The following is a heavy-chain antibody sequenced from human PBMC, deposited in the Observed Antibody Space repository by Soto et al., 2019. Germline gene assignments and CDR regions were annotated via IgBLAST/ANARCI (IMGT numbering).Heavy chain of an antibody. D-gene: IGHD4-4*01. Sequence: QVQLVQSGTEVKKPGASVKVSCTASGYTFRSYGISWVRQAPGQGLEWLGWISAYSSNTHYAQKFQGKGTMTTDTSTSTAYMELRSLRSDDTAMYYCAKADSNYAGKFSYYFMDVWGKGTMVTVSS. CDR3: AKADSNYAGKFSYYFMDV. CDR2: ISAYSSNT. V-gene: IGHV1-18*01. CDR1: GYTFRSYG. J-gene: IGHJ6*03.